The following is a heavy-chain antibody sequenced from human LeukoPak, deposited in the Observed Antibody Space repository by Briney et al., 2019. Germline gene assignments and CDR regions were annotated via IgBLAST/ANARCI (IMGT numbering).Heavy chain of an antibody. CDR3: ARWGADWSDHYYYYMDV. J-gene: IGHJ6*03. Sequence: ASVKVSCKASGYTFTSHAINWVRQATGQGLEWMGWMNPNSGNTGYAQKFQGRVTITRNTSISTAYMELSSLRSEDTAVYYCARWGADWSDHYYYYMDVWGKGTTVTVSS. V-gene: IGHV1-8*01. D-gene: IGHD2-21*01. CDR2: MNPNSGNT. CDR1: GYTFTSHA.